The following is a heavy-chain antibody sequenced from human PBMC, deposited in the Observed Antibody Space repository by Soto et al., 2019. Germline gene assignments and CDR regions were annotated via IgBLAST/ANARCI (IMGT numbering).Heavy chain of an antibody. CDR1: GGSISSSSYY. CDR3: ARRRGWSPTYYFDY. D-gene: IGHD6-19*01. CDR2: IYYSGST. Sequence: SETLSLTCTVSGGSISSSSYYWGWIRQPPGKGLEWIGSIYYSGSTYYNPSLKSRVTISVDTSKNQFSLKLSSVTAADTAVYYCARRRGWSPTYYFDYWGQGTLVTVSS. V-gene: IGHV4-39*01. J-gene: IGHJ4*02.